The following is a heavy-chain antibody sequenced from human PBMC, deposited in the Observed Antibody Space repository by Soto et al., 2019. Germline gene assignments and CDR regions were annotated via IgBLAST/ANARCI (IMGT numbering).Heavy chain of an antibody. CDR3: ARGASNWQYFDY. CDR1: GGSISDYNYY. D-gene: IGHD4-4*01. Sequence: SQTLSLTCAVSGGSISDYNYYWGWIRQPPGKGLEWIGYFHYTGISNYNPSLNSRVTMSLDTSKNQFSLKLSSVSAADTAIYYCARGASNWQYFDYWGQGALVTVSS. CDR2: FHYTGIS. V-gene: IGHV4-61*01. J-gene: IGHJ4*02.